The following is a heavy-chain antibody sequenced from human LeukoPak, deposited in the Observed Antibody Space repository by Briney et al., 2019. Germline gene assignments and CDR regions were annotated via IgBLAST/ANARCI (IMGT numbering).Heavy chain of an antibody. CDR3: ARSKWLKPDYDY. J-gene: IGHJ4*02. CDR2: INHSGST. CDR1: GGSFSGYY. D-gene: IGHD5-24*01. Sequence: SETLSLTCAVYGGSFSGYYWSWIRQPPGKGLEWIGEINHSGSTNYNPSLKGRVTISVDTSKNQFSLKLSSVTAADTAVYYCARSKWLKPDYDYWGQGTLVTVSS. V-gene: IGHV4-34*01.